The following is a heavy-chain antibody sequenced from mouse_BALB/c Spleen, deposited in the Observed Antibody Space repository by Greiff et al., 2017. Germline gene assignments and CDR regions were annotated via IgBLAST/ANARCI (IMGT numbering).Heavy chain of an antibody. Sequence: VKLQQSGPELVKPGASVKMSCKASGYTFTDYVISWVKQRTGQGLEWIGEIYPGSGSTYYNEKFKGKATLTADKSSNTAYMQLSSLTSEDSAVYFCARHYFDYWGQGTTLTVSS. J-gene: IGHJ2*01. CDR1: GYTFTDYV. CDR2: IYPGSGST. CDR3: ARHYFDY. V-gene: IGHV1-77*01.